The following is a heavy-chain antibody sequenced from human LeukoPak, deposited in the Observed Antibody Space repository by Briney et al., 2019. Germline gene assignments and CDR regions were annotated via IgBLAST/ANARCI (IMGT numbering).Heavy chain of an antibody. J-gene: IGHJ4*02. CDR1: GITFGGHW. CDR2: ISSSSSYI. V-gene: IGHV3-21*01. CDR3: VSFFDY. Sequence: PGGSLRLSCAASGITFGGHWMHWVRQAPGKGLEWVSSISSSSSYIYYADSVKGRFTISGDNAKNSLYLQMNSLRAEDTAVYYCVSFFDYWGQGTLVTVSS.